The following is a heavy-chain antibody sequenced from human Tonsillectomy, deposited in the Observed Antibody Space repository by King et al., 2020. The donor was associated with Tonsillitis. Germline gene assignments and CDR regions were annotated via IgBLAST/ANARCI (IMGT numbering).Heavy chain of an antibody. D-gene: IGHD6-13*01. V-gene: IGHV4-61*02. CDR1: GDSIGSGSHY. J-gene: IGHJ5*02. CDR3: ARVMSWYENWFDP. Sequence: VQLQESGPGLVKPSQTLSLTCTVSGDSIGSGSHYWGWIRQPAGKGLEFIGRIFSSGNTNYNPSPNSRVTMSVDTSKNQFSLKLSSMTAADTAVYYCARVMSWYENWFDPWGQGTLVTVSS. CDR2: IFSSGNT.